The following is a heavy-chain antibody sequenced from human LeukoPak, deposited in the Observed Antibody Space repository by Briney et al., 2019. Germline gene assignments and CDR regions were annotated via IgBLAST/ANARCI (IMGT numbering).Heavy chain of an antibody. CDR3: ARHGPLGAALTGGLDY. Sequence: SETLSLTCTVSGGSISSSSYYWGWIRQPPGKGLEWIGSIYYSGSTYYNPSLKSRVTISVDTSKNQFSLKLSSVTAADTAVYYCARHGPLGAALTGGLDYWGQGTLVTVSS. J-gene: IGHJ4*02. V-gene: IGHV4-39*01. D-gene: IGHD6-6*01. CDR1: GGSISSSSYY. CDR2: IYYSGST.